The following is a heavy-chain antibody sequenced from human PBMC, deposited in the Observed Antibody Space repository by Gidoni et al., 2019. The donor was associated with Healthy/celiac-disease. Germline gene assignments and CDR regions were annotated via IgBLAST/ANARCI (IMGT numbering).Heavy chain of an antibody. D-gene: IGHD6-13*01. CDR1: GYTFTSYD. V-gene: IGHV1-8*01. CDR3: AREDGSSWYNWFDP. J-gene: IGHJ5*02. Sequence: QVQLVQSGAEVKKPGASVKVSCKASGYTFTSYDSNWVRQATGQGLEWMGWMNPNSGNTGYAQKFQGRVTMNRNTSISTAYMELSSLRSEDTAVYYCAREDGSSWYNWFDPWGQGTLVTVSS. CDR2: MNPNSGNT.